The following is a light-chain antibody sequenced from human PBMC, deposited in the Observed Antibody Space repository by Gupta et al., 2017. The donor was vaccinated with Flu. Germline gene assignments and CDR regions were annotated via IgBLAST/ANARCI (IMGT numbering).Light chain of an antibody. V-gene: IGLV2-11*03. CDR3: CSYAGTYTWV. CDR2: DVN. CDR1: SSDVGAYRY. J-gene: IGLJ3*02. Sequence: SVTVSCTGTSSDVGAYRYVSWYQQYPGKAPKLMIYDVNKRPSGVPDRFSGSKSGNTASLTISGLQTEDESDYYCCSYAGTYTWVFGGGTKLTVL.